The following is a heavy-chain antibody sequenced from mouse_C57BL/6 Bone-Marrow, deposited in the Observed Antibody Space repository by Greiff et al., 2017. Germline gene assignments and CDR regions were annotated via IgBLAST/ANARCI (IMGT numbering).Heavy chain of an antibody. CDR1: GYTFTDYY. Sequence: VQLQESGAELVRPGASVKLSCKASGYTFTDYYINWVKQRPGQGLEWIARIYPGSGNTYYNEKFKGKATLTAEKSSSTAYMQLSSLTSEDSAVYFCARGDYDGSSRYFDVWGTGTTVTVSS. V-gene: IGHV1-76*01. CDR3: ARGDYDGSSRYFDV. D-gene: IGHD1-1*01. J-gene: IGHJ1*03. CDR2: IYPGSGNT.